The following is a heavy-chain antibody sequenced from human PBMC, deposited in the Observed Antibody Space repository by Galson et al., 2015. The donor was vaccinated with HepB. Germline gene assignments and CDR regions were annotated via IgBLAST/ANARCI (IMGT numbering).Heavy chain of an antibody. CDR2: IDPSDSYT. D-gene: IGHD6-6*01. CDR1: GYTFTGYY. Sequence: KVSCKASGYTFTGYYMHWVRQAPGQGLEWMGRIDPSDSYTNYSPSFQGHVTISVDKSISTAYLQWSSLKASDTAMYYCARVVGRAPRPRIDVWGQGTTVTVSS. J-gene: IGHJ6*02. CDR3: ARVVGRAPRPRIDV. V-gene: IGHV5-10-1*01.